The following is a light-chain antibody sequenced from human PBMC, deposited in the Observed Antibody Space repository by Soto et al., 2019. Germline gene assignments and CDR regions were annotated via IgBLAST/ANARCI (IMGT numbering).Light chain of an antibody. CDR2: LAS. Sequence: DIQMTQSPSSLSASVGDRVTISCRASQIISRFVNWYQQKPGRAPNLLICLASNLQSGVPSRFSGSGSGTDFTLTISSPQPEDFATYYCQQSYAVPLTFGQGTNVEIK. V-gene: IGKV1-39*01. J-gene: IGKJ1*01. CDR3: QQSYAVPLT. CDR1: QIISRF.